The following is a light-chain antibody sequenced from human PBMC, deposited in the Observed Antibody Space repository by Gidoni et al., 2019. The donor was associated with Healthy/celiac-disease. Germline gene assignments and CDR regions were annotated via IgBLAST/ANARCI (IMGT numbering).Light chain of an antibody. J-gene: IGKJ2*01. CDR3: QQSYSTPLYT. CDR2: AAS. V-gene: IGKV1-39*01. Sequence: DIHMTQSPSSLSASVGDRVTITCRASQSISSYLNWYQQKPGKAPKPLIYAASSLQSGVPSRFSGSGSETDFTLTISSLQPEDFATYYCQQSYSTPLYTFGQGTKLEIK. CDR1: QSISSY.